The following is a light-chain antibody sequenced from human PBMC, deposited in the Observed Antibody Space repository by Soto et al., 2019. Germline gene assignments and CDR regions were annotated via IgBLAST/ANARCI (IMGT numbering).Light chain of an antibody. J-gene: IGKJ4*01. V-gene: IGKV1-5*03. CDR3: QRYNTYPLT. Sequence: IQMTQSPSTLSASVGDRVTITCRASQNIDAWLAWYQQKPGKAPKVLIYKASSLESGVPSRFSGSGSGTEFTLTISSLQPYDSATYYCQRYNTYPLTFGGGTKVEIK. CDR1: QNIDAW. CDR2: KAS.